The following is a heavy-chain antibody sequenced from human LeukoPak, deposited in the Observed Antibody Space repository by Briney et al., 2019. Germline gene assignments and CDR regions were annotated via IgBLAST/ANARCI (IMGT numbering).Heavy chain of an antibody. J-gene: IGHJ4*02. CDR3: ARSPPLPH. Sequence: PGGSLRLSCAASGFTFSSYSMNWVRQAPGKGLEWVSSISSSSRYIYYADSVKGRLTISRDNAKNSLYLQMNSLRVDDTAVYYCARSPPLPHWGQGTLVTVSS. CDR2: ISSSSRYI. CDR1: GFTFSSYS. V-gene: IGHV3-21*01.